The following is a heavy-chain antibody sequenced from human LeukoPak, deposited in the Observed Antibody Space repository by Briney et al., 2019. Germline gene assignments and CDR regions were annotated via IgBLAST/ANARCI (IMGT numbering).Heavy chain of an antibody. CDR1: GGSITNSNYY. CDR3: ASIRVVTTFYYFYMDI. D-gene: IGHD3-3*01. J-gene: IGHJ6*03. CDR2: VYYTGST. V-gene: IGHV4-39*01. Sequence: SETLSLTCSVSGGSITNSNYYWGWLRQPPGKGLEWLGAVYYTGSTDYNTSLRGRVTLSVDTSRKQFSLRLTSVTAADTAVYYCASIRVVTTFYYFYMDIWGKGTTVTVSS.